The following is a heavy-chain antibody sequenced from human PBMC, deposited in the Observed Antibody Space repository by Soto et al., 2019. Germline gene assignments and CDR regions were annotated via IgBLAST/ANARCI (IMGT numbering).Heavy chain of an antibody. V-gene: IGHV4-31*03. J-gene: IGHJ4*02. CDR2: IYSSGNS. D-gene: IGHD3-9*01. Sequence: QVQLRESGPGLVKPSQTLSLTCSVSGASISRDDYYWSWIRQHPGKGLEWIAYIYSSGNSYYNPSLSSRVAISLDTSKNQFPLRLSSVTAADTGVYYCASALTGDYVGFDYWGQGTPATVSS. CDR3: ASALTGDYVGFDY. CDR1: GASISRDDYY.